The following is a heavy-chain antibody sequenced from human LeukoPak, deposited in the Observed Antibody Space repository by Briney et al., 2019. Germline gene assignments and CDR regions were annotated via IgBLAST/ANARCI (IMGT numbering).Heavy chain of an antibody. CDR1: GFTFSSYA. J-gene: IGHJ3*02. CDR3: AKANVKYCSGGSCFDAFDI. V-gene: IGHV3-23*01. CDR2: ISGSGGST. D-gene: IGHD2-15*01. Sequence: GGSLRLSCAASGFTFSSYAMSWVRQAPGKGLEWVSAISGSGGSTYYADSVKGRFTITRDNSKNTLYLQMNSLRAEDTAVYYCAKANVKYCSGGSCFDAFDIWGQGTMVTVSS.